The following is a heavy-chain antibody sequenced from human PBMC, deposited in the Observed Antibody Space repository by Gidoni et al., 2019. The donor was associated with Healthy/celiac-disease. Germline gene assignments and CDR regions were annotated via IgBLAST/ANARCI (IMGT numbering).Heavy chain of an antibody. Sequence: EVQLVQSGAEVKKPGESLKISCKGSGYSFTSYWIGWVRQMPGKGLEWMGIIYPGDSDTRYSPSFQGQVTISADKSISTAYLQWSSLKASDTAMYYCARIGSSWYLPSYYYYGMDVWGQGTTVTVSS. CDR3: ARIGSSWYLPSYYYYGMDV. V-gene: IGHV5-51*03. J-gene: IGHJ6*02. D-gene: IGHD6-13*01. CDR1: GYSFTSYW. CDR2: IYPGDSDT.